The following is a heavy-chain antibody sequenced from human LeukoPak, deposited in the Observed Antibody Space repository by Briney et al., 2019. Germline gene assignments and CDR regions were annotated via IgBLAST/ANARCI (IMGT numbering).Heavy chain of an antibody. D-gene: IGHD3-22*01. J-gene: IGHJ4*02. CDR1: GGSISSYY. Sequence: PSETLSLTSTVSGGSISSYYWSWIRQPAGKGLEWIGRIYTSGSTNYNPSLKSRVTMSVDTSKNQFSLKLSSVTAADTAVYYCAREYYYDSSGYYFYPPYYFDYWGQGTLVTVSS. V-gene: IGHV4-4*07. CDR2: IYTSGST. CDR3: AREYYYDSSGYYFYPPYYFDY.